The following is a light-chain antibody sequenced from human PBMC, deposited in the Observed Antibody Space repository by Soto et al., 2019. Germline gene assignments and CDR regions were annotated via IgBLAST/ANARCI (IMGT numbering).Light chain of an antibody. CDR3: QQYDYLIT. CDR1: QSLNSNY. CDR2: DTF. V-gene: IGKV3-20*01. Sequence: EIVLTQSPGTLSLSPGERATLSCRASQSLNSNYLAWHQQKPGQAPSLLIYDTFSRATGIPDRFSGSGSGTDFTLTISRLEPEDFAVYFCQQYDYLITFGQGTRLEIK. J-gene: IGKJ5*01.